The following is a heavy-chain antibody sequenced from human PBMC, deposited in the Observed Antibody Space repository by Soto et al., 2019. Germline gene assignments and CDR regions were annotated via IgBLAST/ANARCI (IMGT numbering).Heavy chain of an antibody. CDR3: SRVPRSRYFDWSSTFNY. J-gene: IGHJ4*02. V-gene: IGHV4-34*01. Sequence: SETLSLTCAVYGGSFSGYYWSWIRQPPGKGLEWIGEINHSGSTNYNPSLKSRVTISVDTSKNQFSLKLSSVTAADKAVYYSSRVPRSRYFDWSSTFNYWGQETLVTVSS. CDR1: GGSFSGYY. D-gene: IGHD3-9*01. CDR2: INHSGST.